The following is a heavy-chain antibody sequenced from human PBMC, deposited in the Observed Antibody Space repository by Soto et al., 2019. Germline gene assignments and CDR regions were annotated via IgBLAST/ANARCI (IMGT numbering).Heavy chain of an antibody. CDR2: IYYSGST. J-gene: IGHJ6*03. V-gene: IGHV4-59*01. CDR1: GGSISSYY. CDR3: ARDRCSSTSCYYYYMDV. D-gene: IGHD2-2*01. Sequence: SETLSLTCTVSGGSISSYYWSWIRQPPGKGLEWIGYIYYSGSTNYNPSPKSRVTISVDMSKNQFSLKLSSVTAADTAVYYCARDRCSSTSCYYYYMDVWGKGTTVTVSS.